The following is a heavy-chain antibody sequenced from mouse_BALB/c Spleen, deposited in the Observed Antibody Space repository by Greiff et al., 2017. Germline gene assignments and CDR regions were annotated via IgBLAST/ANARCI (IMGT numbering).Heavy chain of an antibody. CDR1: GYTFTSYY. D-gene: IGHD2-4*01. CDR2: IYPGDGST. CDR3: AIHDYEREGSFAY. J-gene: IGHJ3*01. Sequence: QVQLQQSGPELVKPGASVKMSCKASGYTFTSYYIHWVKQRPGQGLEWIGWIYPGDGSTKYNEKFKGKTTLTADKSSSTAYMLLSSLTSEDSAIYFCAIHDYEREGSFAYWGQGTLVTVSA. V-gene: IGHV1S56*01.